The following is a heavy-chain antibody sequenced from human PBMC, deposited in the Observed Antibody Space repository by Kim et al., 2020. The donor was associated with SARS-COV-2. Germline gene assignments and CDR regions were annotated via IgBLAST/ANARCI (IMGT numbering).Heavy chain of an antibody. CDR1: GFTFSSYS. D-gene: IGHD3-3*01. CDR2: ISSSSSYI. J-gene: IGHJ6*02. V-gene: IGHV3-21*01. Sequence: GGSLRLSCAASGFTFSSYSMNWVRQAPGKGLEWVSSISSSSSYIYYADSVKGRFTISRDNAKNSLYLQMNSLRAEDTAVYYCASFPIHDLSPRGVLYYYYGMDVWGQGTTVTVSS. CDR3: ASFPIHDLSPRGVLYYYYGMDV.